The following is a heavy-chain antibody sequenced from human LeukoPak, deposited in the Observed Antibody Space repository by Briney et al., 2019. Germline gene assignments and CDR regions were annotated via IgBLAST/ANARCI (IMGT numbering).Heavy chain of an antibody. V-gene: IGHV3-23*01. CDR2: ISGSGGNT. J-gene: IGHJ4*02. D-gene: IGHD2-2*01. Sequence: GSLRLSCAASGFTFSSYAMHWVRQAPGKGLEWVSAISGSGGNTYYADSVKGRFAISRDNSKNTLFLQMNSLRAEDTAVYYCAKEAQGCSITSCYFDSWGQGTLVTVSS. CDR1: GFTFSSYA. CDR3: AKEAQGCSITSCYFDS.